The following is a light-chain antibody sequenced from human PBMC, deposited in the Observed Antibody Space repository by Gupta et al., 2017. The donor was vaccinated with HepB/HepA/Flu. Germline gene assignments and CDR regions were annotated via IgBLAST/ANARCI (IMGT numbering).Light chain of an antibody. CDR3: HQQNTRPPMCT. Sequence: EIVLTQSPSTLSLSPGERATLSCKASQSVSGYLAWFQQKPGQAPRLLISDAAKRAMGIPARCSGSGGGTDYNLTISSRDPEDYAVYYCHQQNTRPPMCTFGQGTKVEIK. CDR2: DAA. V-gene: IGKV3-11*01. CDR1: QSVSGY. J-gene: IGKJ2*02.